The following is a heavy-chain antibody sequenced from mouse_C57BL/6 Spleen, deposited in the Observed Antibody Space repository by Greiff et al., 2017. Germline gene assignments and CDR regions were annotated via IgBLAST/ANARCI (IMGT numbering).Heavy chain of an antibody. CDR2: IWSGGST. J-gene: IGHJ3*01. V-gene: IGHV2-2*01. CDR3: ARNLDYDVTY. CDR1: GFSLTSYG. D-gene: IGHD2-4*01. Sequence: QVHVKQSGPGLVQPSQSLSITCTVSGFSLTSYGVHWVRQSPGKGLEWLGVIWSGGSTDYNAAFISRLSISKDNSKSQVFFKMNRLHADDTAIYYCARNLDYDVTYWGQGTLVTVSA.